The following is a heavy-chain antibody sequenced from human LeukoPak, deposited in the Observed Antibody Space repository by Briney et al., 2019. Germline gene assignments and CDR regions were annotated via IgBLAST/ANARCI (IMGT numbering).Heavy chain of an antibody. Sequence: SETLSLTCTVSGGSISSYYWSWIRQPPGKGLEWIGYIYYSGSTNYNPSLKSRVTISVDMSKNQFSLKLSSVTAADTAVYYCASSLKNSYYDSSGYLNWFDPWGQGTLVTVSS. CDR1: GGSISSYY. V-gene: IGHV4-59*01. J-gene: IGHJ5*02. D-gene: IGHD3-22*01. CDR2: IYYSGST. CDR3: ASSLKNSYYDSSGYLNWFDP.